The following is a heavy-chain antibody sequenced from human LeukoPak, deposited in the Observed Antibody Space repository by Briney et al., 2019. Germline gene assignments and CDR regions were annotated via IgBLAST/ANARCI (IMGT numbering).Heavy chain of an antibody. CDR1: GYTFTGYY. CDR3: ARVNSATCSGGSCYDY. J-gene: IGHJ4*02. D-gene: IGHD2-15*01. V-gene: IGHV1-2*02. Sequence: ASVKVSCKASGYTFTGYYMHWVRQAPGQGLEWMGWINPNSGGTNYAQKFQGRATMTRDTSISTAYMELSRLRSDDTAVYYCARVNSATCSGGSCYDYWGQGTLVTVSS. CDR2: INPNSGGT.